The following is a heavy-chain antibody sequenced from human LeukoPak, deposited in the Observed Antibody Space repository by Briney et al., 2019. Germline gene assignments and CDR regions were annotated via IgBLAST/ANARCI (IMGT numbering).Heavy chain of an antibody. V-gene: IGHV3-21*01. J-gene: IGHJ4*02. CDR3: ARAIGSITARTFDY. Sequence: GGSLRLSCAASGFTFSSYSMNCVRQAPGKGLEWVSSISSSSSYIYYADSVKGRFTISRDNAKNSLYLQMNSLRAEDTAVYYCARAIGSITARTFDYWGQGTLATVSS. CDR2: ISSSSSYI. D-gene: IGHD6-6*01. CDR1: GFTFSSYS.